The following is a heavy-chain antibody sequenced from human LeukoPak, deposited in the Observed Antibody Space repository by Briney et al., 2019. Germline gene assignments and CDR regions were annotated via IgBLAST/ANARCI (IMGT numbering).Heavy chain of an antibody. J-gene: IGHJ4*02. V-gene: IGHV4-30-4*07. CDR1: GGSISSGGYS. CDR3: ARALYYYDSSGFARPYYFDY. D-gene: IGHD3-22*01. Sequence: SETLSLTCAVSGGSISSGGYSWSWIRQPPGKGLEWIGYIYYSGSTYYNPSLKSRVTISVDTSKNQFSLKLSSVTAADTAVYYCARALYYYDSSGFARPYYFDYWGQGTLVTVSS. CDR2: IYYSGST.